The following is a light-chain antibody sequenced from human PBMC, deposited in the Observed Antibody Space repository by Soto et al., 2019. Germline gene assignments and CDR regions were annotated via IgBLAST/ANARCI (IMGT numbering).Light chain of an antibody. CDR2: AAS. CDR3: QQYNAYPWT. J-gene: IGKJ1*01. V-gene: IGKV1-9*01. Sequence: IQLTQSPSSLSASVGDRVTITCRASQGISSYLAWYQQKPGKAPKLLIYAASTLQSGVPSRFSGSGSGTEFSLTISSLQPEDFATYYCQQYNAYPWTFGQGTKVDI. CDR1: QGISSY.